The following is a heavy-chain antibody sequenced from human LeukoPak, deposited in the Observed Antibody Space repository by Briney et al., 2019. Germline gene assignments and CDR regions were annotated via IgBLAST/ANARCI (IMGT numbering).Heavy chain of an antibody. CDR3: ARGKYSSSWYSLGGFDP. Sequence: SETLSLTCAVYGGSFSGYYWSWIRQPPGKGLEWIGEINHSGSANYNPSLKSRVTISVDTSKNQFSPKLSSVTAADTAVYYCARGKYSSSWYSLGGFDPWGQGTLVTVSS. CDR2: INHSGSA. CDR1: GGSFSGYY. V-gene: IGHV4-34*01. D-gene: IGHD6-13*01. J-gene: IGHJ5*02.